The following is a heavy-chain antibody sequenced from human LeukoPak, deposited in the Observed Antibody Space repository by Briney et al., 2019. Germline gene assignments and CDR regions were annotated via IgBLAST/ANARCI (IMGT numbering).Heavy chain of an antibody. CDR2: IIAVLGIA. Sequence: SVKVSCKASGGTFSSYTISWVRQAPGQGLEWIARIIAVLGIANYAQKFQGRVTITADTSTSTSYMELSGLRSEDTAVYYCARKYCSSTSCYRDNWFDPWGQGTLVTVPS. J-gene: IGHJ5*02. V-gene: IGHV1-69*02. CDR1: GGTFSSYT. D-gene: IGHD2-2*01. CDR3: ARKYCSSTSCYRDNWFDP.